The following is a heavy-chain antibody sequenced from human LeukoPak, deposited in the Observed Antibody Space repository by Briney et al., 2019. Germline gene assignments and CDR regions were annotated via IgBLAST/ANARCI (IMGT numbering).Heavy chain of an antibody. CDR1: GYTFTSYY. V-gene: IGHV1-46*01. Sequence: ASVKVSCKASGYTFTSYYMHWVRQAPGQGLEWMGIINPSGGSTSYAQKFQGRVTMTRDTSTSTVYMELSSLRSEDTAVYYCARDYKDIVVVPAAINPPYYYYYMDVWGKGTKVTVSS. J-gene: IGHJ6*03. CDR3: ARDYKDIVVVPAAINPPYYYYYMDV. CDR2: INPSGGST. D-gene: IGHD2-2*02.